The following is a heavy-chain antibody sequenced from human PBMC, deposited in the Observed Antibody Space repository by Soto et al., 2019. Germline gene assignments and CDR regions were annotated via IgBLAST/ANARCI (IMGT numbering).Heavy chain of an antibody. CDR2: IIPVFGTT. Sequence: QVQLVQSGAEVKKPGSSVKVFCKASGGTFSNYTISWVRQAPGQGLEWMGGIIPVFGTTDYEQKFQGRVTITAAGSTSTAYMKRSSLRSADTAVYYCARSSPYIVVRKPTGNQDYYGMDVWGQGTTVTVSS. CDR1: GGTFSNYT. V-gene: IGHV1-69*01. J-gene: IGHJ6*02. CDR3: ARSSPYIVVRKPTGNQDYYGMDV. D-gene: IGHD2-2*01.